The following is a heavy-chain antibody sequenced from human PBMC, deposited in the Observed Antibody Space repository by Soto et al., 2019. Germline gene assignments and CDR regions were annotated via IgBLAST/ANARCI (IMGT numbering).Heavy chain of an antibody. V-gene: IGHV1-69*01. D-gene: IGHD6-13*01. CDR3: AIGRYSSSWDWFQH. Sequence: QVQLVQSGAEVKKPGSSVKVSCKASGGTFSSYAISWVRQSPGQGLEWMGGIIPIFGTANYAQKFQGRVTITADESTSRAYMELSSLRSEDTAVYYCAIGRYSSSWDWFQHRGQGTLVTVSS. CDR1: GGTFSSYA. CDR2: IIPIFGTA. J-gene: IGHJ1*01.